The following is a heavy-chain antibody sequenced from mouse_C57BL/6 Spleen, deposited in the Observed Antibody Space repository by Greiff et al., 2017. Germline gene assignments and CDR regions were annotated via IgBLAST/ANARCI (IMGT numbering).Heavy chain of an antibody. CDR1: GYTFTDYY. CDR3: ARGGSSGYGFAY. CDR2: INPNNGGT. D-gene: IGHD3-2*02. J-gene: IGHJ3*01. V-gene: IGHV1-26*01. Sequence: VQLQQSGPELVKPGASVKISCKASGYTFTDYYMNWVKQSHGKSLEWIGDINPNNGGTSYNQKFKGKATLTVDKSSSTAYMELRSLTSEDSAVYYCARGGSSGYGFAYWGQGTLVTVSA.